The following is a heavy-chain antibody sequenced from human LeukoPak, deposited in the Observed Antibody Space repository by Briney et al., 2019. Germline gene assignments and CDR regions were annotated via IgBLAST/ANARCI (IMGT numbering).Heavy chain of an antibody. J-gene: IGHJ3*02. Sequence: SVKVSCKASGDTFDSYAISWVRQVPGQGLEWMGRIIPIVGVTKYAQKFQGRVTITADKSTSAGYMELSSLRSEDTAVYYCARGGGGTLRDALEIWGQGTMVSVSS. CDR2: IIPIVGVT. D-gene: IGHD2-15*01. CDR3: ARGGGGTLRDALEI. V-gene: IGHV1-69*04. CDR1: GDTFDSYA.